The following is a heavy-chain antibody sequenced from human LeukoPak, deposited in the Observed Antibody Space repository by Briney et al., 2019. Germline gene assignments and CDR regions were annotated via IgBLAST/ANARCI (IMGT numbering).Heavy chain of an antibody. Sequence: ASVKVSCKASGYTFTSYAMHWVRQAPGQRLEWMGWINAGNGNTKYSQKFQGRVTMTTDISTSTAYMELRSLRSDDTAVYYCARDYCSSTSCYLGPYYYYGMDVWGQGTTVTVSS. V-gene: IGHV1-3*01. CDR3: ARDYCSSTSCYLGPYYYYGMDV. CDR1: GYTFTSYA. D-gene: IGHD2-2*01. CDR2: INAGNGNT. J-gene: IGHJ6*02.